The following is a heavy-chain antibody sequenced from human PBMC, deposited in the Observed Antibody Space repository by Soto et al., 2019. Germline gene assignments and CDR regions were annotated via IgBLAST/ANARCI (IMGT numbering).Heavy chain of an antibody. V-gene: IGHV4-61*01. D-gene: IGHD3-22*01. CDR1: GASVSSGSYY. CDR2: IYYSGST. CDR3: ARGNDYYYYVPA. Sequence: QVQLQESGPGLVKPSETLSLTCTVSGASVSSGSYYWSWIRQPPGKGLEWIGHIYYSGSTSYTPSLKSRVTMSGDTSKNQFSLKLTSVTAADTAVYFCARGNDYYYYVPAWGQGTLVTVSS. J-gene: IGHJ5*02.